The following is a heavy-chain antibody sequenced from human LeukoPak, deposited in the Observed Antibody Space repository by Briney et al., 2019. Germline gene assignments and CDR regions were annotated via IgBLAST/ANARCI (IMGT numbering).Heavy chain of an antibody. V-gene: IGHV3-21*01. CDR3: AKDAPIGY. CDR2: ISSSSSYI. J-gene: IGHJ4*02. CDR1: GFTFSSYS. D-gene: IGHD3-16*02. Sequence: PGGSLRLSCAASGFTFSSYSMNWVRQAPGKGLEWVSSISSSSSYIYYADSVKGRFTISRDNSENTLYLQMNSLRPEDTAVYYCAKDAPIGYWGQGTLVTVSS.